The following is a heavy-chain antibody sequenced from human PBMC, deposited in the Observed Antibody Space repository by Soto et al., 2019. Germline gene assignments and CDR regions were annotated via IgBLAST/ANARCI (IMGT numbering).Heavy chain of an antibody. D-gene: IGHD3-10*01. CDR3: ARGFRKGFNV. J-gene: IGHJ6*02. CDR2: ISGPSIYI. V-gene: IGHV3-21*01. CDR1: GFTFSGYS. Sequence: EVQLVESGGGLVKPGGSLRLSCVASGFTFSGYSINWVRQAPGKGLEWVSYISGPSIYIYYADAVKGRFTISRDNAKSAGYLKMNSLRAEDTAVYYCARGFRKGFNVWGQGTTVSFSS.